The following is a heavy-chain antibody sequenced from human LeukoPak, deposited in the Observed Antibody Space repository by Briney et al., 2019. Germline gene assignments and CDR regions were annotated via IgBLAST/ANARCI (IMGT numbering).Heavy chain of an antibody. D-gene: IGHD3-9*01. Sequence: GVSLRLSCAASGFTVSSNYMSWVRQAPGKGVEWVSGIYSGGSTYYVDSVKGRFTISRDNAKNSLYLQMNSLRAEDTAVYYCARGGSDILTQHDYWGQGTLVTVSS. V-gene: IGHV3-53*01. J-gene: IGHJ4*02. CDR3: ARGGSDILTQHDY. CDR1: GFTVSSNY. CDR2: IYSGGST.